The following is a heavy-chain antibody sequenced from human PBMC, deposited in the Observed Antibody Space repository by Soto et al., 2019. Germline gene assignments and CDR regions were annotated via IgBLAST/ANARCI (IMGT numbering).Heavy chain of an antibody. J-gene: IGHJ6*02. Sequence: SETLSLTCTVSGGSISSGGYYWSWIRQHPGKGLEWIGYIYYSGSTYYNPSLKSRVTISVDTSKNQFSLKLSSVTAADTAVYYCASGTEVSPSWDVWAQGTTVTVSS. CDR2: IYYSGST. CDR1: GGSISSGGYY. V-gene: IGHV4-31*03. D-gene: IGHD1-26*01. CDR3: ASGTEVSPSWDV.